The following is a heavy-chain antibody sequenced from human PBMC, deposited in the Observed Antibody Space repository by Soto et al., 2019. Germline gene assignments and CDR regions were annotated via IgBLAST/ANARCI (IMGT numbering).Heavy chain of an antibody. CDR2: INHSGST. V-gene: IGHV4-34*01. CDR1: CGSFSGYY. Sequence: SETLSLTCAFYCGSFSGYYWSWIRQPPGKGLEWIGEINHSGSTNYNPSLKSRVTISVDTSKNQFSLKLSSVTAADTAVYYCARGGYNWNYVRFDPWGQGTLVTVSS. D-gene: IGHD1-7*01. J-gene: IGHJ5*02. CDR3: ARGGYNWNYVRFDP.